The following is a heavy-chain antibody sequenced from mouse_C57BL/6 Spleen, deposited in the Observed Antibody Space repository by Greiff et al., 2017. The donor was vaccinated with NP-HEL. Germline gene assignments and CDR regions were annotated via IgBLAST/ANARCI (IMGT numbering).Heavy chain of an antibody. J-gene: IGHJ4*01. D-gene: IGHD2-10*02. V-gene: IGHV5-16*01. CDR3: ARGPSGYAMDY. CDR2: INSDGSST. Sequence: EVKVVESEGGLVQPGSSMKLSCTASGFTFSDYYMAWVRQVPEQGLEWVANINSDGSSTYYLDSLKSRFIISGDNAKNTLYLQISRLKSEDTATYYCARGPSGYAMDYWGQGTSVTGSS. CDR1: GFTFSDYY.